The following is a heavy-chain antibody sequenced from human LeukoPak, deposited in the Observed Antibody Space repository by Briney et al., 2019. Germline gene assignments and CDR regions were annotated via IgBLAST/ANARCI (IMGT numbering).Heavy chain of an antibody. D-gene: IGHD2-15*01. V-gene: IGHV4-34*01. CDR1: GGSFSGYY. CDR2: IKHSGST. J-gene: IGHJ6*02. CDR3: ARVRYCSGGSCYFRGIDYYYYGMDV. Sequence: SETLSLICAVYGGSFSGYYWSWLRQPRGKGREGIGDIKHSGSTNYHRSLEGRVNISGDKSKDKFSLKLSSVPAADTAVYYCARVRYCSGGSCYFRGIDYYYYGMDVWGQGTTVTVSS.